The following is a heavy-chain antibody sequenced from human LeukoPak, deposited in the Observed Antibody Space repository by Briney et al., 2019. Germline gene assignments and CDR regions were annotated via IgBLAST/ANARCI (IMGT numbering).Heavy chain of an antibody. CDR1: GGSISSSNW. Sequence: SETLSLTCAVSGGSISSSNWWSWVRQPPGKGLEWIGEIYHSGSTNYNPSLKSRVTISVDKSKNQFSLKLSSVTASDTAVYYCARVNYDFWSGSLDYWGQGTLVTVSS. CDR2: IYHSGST. CDR3: ARVNYDFWSGSLDY. D-gene: IGHD3-3*01. J-gene: IGHJ4*02. V-gene: IGHV4-4*02.